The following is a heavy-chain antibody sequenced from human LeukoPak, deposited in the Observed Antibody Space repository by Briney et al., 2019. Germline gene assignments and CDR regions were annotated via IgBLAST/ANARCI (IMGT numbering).Heavy chain of an antibody. V-gene: IGHV4-59*01. D-gene: IGHD3-22*01. Sequence: PSETLSLTCTVSGGSISSYYWSWIRQPPGKALEWIGYVYYNGSTNYNPSLKSRVTISVDTSKNQFSLRLSSVTAADSAVYYCARVRKDRPYYDSSGYPNLPAFDIWGQGTMVTVSS. J-gene: IGHJ3*02. CDR3: ARVRKDRPYYDSSGYPNLPAFDI. CDR1: GGSISSYY. CDR2: VYYNGST.